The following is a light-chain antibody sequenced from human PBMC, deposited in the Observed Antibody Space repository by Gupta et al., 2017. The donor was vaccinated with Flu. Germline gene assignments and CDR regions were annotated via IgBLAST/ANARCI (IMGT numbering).Light chain of an antibody. Sequence: GDRVTITCRASQGISTHLTWYQKKPGKAPKLLMYDASILQSGVPSRFSGSGSETEFTLTISSLQPEDFATYYCQQQNIYPRTFGQGTKVEIK. CDR1: QGISTH. J-gene: IGKJ1*01. CDR2: DAS. V-gene: IGKV1-9*01. CDR3: QQQNIYPRT.